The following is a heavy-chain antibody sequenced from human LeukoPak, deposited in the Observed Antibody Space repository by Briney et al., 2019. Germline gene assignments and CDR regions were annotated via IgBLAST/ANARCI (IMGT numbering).Heavy chain of an antibody. CDR2: INWNSGSI. Sequence: GRSLRLSCAASGFTFDDYATHWVRQAPGKGLEWVSGINWNSGSIGYADSVKGRFTISRDNAKNSLYLQMNSLRAEDTALYYCAKDIGSSGYYYPDYWGQGTLVTVSS. D-gene: IGHD3-22*01. CDR1: GFTFDDYA. V-gene: IGHV3-9*01. CDR3: AKDIGSSGYYYPDY. J-gene: IGHJ4*02.